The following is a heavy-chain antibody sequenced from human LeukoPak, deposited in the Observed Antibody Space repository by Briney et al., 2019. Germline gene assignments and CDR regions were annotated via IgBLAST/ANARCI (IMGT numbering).Heavy chain of an antibody. CDR2: IYGGGPT. Sequence: GGSQSPSCAASGFAVSCNYMTWVRQASRKGLEWVSVIYGGGPTYYADSVKGRFIISRDSAKNTLYLQMNSLRAEDTAVYYCARDLGFGELYSYYGMDVWGQGTTVTVSS. CDR1: GFAVSCNY. J-gene: IGHJ6*02. CDR3: ARDLGFGELYSYYGMDV. D-gene: IGHD3-10*01. V-gene: IGHV3-66*01.